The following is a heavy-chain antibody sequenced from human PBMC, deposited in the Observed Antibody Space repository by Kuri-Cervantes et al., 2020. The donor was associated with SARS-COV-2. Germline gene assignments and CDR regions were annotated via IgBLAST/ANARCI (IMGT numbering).Heavy chain of an antibody. CDR1: GGSFSGYY. J-gene: IGHJ5*02. Sequence: SETLSLTCAVYGGSFSGYYWSWIRQSPGKGLEWIGEINHSGSTNYNPSLKSRVTISVDTSKNQFSLKLSSVTAADTAVYYCARGAYDFWSGYRQTWFDPWGQGTLVTVSS. CDR2: INHSGST. V-gene: IGHV4-34*01. D-gene: IGHD3-3*01. CDR3: ARGAYDFWSGYRQTWFDP.